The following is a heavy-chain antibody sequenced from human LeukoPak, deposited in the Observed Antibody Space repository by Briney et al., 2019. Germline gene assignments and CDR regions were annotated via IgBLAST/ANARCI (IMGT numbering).Heavy chain of an antibody. D-gene: IGHD2-2*01. V-gene: IGHV4-4*09. CDR1: GSISSYY. J-gene: IGHJ3*02. CDR3: ARQKCTSTSCLTKNAFDI. Sequence: SETLTLTCTVSGSISSYYWSWIRQPPGKGLEWIGYIYTSGSTNYNPSLKSRVTISVDTSKNQFSLDLSSVTAADTAVYYCARQKCTSTSCLTKNAFDIWGQGTMVTVSS. CDR2: IYTSGST.